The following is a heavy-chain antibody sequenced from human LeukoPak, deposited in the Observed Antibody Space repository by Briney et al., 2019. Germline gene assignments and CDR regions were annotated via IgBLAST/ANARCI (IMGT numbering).Heavy chain of an antibody. V-gene: IGHV4-30-4*08. CDR2: IYYSGST. CDR1: GGSISSGDYY. D-gene: IGHD3-16*01. J-gene: IGHJ4*02. CDR3: ARDPIIYAYFDY. Sequence: SETLSLTRTVSGGSISSGDYYWSWIRQPPGKGLEWIGYIYYSGSTYYNPSLKSRVTISVDTSKNQFSLKLSSVTAADTAVYYCARDPIIYAYFDYWGQGTLVTVSS.